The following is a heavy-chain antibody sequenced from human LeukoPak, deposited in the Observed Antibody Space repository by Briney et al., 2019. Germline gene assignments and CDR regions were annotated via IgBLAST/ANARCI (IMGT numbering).Heavy chain of an antibody. CDR3: ARLVSSSWPDY. V-gene: IGHV4-39*01. J-gene: IGHJ4*02. CDR2: IYYSGST. Sequence: PSETLSLTCTVSGGSISSSSYYWGWIRQPPGKGLEWIGSIYYSGSTYYNPSLKSRVTISVDTSKNQFSLKLSSVTAADTAVYYCARLVSSSWPDYWGQGTLVTVSS. CDR1: GGSISSSSYY. D-gene: IGHD6-13*01.